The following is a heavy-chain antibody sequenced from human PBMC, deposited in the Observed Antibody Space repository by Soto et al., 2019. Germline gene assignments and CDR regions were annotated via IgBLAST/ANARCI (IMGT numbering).Heavy chain of an antibody. J-gene: IGHJ6*02. D-gene: IGHD6-13*01. V-gene: IGHV4-34*01. CDR2: INHSGST. CDR1: GGSFSGYY. Sequence: PSETLSLTCAVYGGSFSGYYWSRIRQPPGKGLEWIGEINHSGSTNYNPSLKSRVTISVDTSKNQFSLKLSSVTAADTAVYYCARGGRGSSFKVRLYYYYGMDVWGRGTTVTVSS. CDR3: ARGGRGSSFKVRLYYYYGMDV.